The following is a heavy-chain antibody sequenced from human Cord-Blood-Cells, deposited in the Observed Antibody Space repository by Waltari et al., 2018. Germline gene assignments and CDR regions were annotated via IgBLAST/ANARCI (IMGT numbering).Heavy chain of an antibody. J-gene: IGHJ4*02. D-gene: IGHD6-6*01. CDR1: GGTFSSYA. CDR3: ARDSGIMVAARPWGAYLDY. CDR2: TIPIFGTA. V-gene: IGHV1-69*01. Sequence: QAQLVQSGAEVKKQGSSVQGSCTAPGGTFSSYATSWVRHAPGPRLEWLVGTIPIFGTANDAQKFQGRVTITADESTSTAYMELSSLRSEDTAVYYCARDSGIMVAARPWGAYLDYWGQGTLVTVSS.